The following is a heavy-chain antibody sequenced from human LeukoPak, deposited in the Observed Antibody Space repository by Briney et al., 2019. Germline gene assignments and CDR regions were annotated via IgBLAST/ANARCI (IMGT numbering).Heavy chain of an antibody. V-gene: IGHV3-30-3*01. Sequence: SGGSLRLSCAASGFTFSNYAMHWARQAPGKGLEWVAVITYDGNNKYYADSVKGRFTISRDNSKDTLYVQMNSLRTEDTAVYYCAREGSSNFDYWGQGTQVTVSS. CDR2: ITYDGNNK. CDR3: AREGSSNFDY. D-gene: IGHD2-15*01. CDR1: GFTFSNYA. J-gene: IGHJ4*02.